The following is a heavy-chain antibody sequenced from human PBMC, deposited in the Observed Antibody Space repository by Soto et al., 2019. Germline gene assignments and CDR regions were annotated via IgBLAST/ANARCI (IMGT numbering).Heavy chain of an antibody. V-gene: IGHV3-21*06. CDR1: GFTFNTYS. J-gene: IGHJ4*02. CDR2: ISSSTTHI. Sequence: GGSLRLSCTASGFTFNTYSMNWVRQAPGRGLEWVSSISSSTTHILYADSVKGRFTISRDNGKNSLYLQMNSLRAEDTAVYYCARDLQMATIRGGDYWGQGTQVTVSS. CDR3: ARDLQMATIRGGDY. D-gene: IGHD5-12*01.